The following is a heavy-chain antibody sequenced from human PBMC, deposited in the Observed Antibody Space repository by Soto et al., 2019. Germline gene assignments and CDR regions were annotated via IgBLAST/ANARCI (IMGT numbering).Heavy chain of an antibody. V-gene: IGHV3-21*06. CDR1: GFTFNTYS. J-gene: IGHJ4*02. CDR2: ISSSTTHI. Sequence: GGSLRLSCTASGFTFNTYSMNWVRQAPGRGLEWVSSISSSTTHILYADSVKGRFTISRDNGKNSLYLQMNSLRAEDTAVYYCARDLQMATIRGGDYWGQGTQVTVSS. CDR3: ARDLQMATIRGGDY. D-gene: IGHD5-12*01.